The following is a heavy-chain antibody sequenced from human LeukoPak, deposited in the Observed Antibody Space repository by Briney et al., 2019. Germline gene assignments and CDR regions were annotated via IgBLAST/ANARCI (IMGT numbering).Heavy chain of an antibody. Sequence: RPGGSLRLSCAASGFTFYDYGMSWVRQAPGKGLEWVSGINWNGGSTGYADSVKGRFTISRDNAKRSLYLQMNSLRVEDTALYYCARPTTYDSSGYAFNIWGRGTMVTVSS. CDR3: ARPTTYDSSGYAFNI. D-gene: IGHD3-22*01. CDR2: INWNGGST. V-gene: IGHV3-20*04. CDR1: GFTFYDYG. J-gene: IGHJ3*02.